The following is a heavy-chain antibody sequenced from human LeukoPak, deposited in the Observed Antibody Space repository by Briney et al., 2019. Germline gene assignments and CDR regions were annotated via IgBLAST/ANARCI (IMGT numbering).Heavy chain of an antibody. CDR2: IYPGDSDT. CDR3: ARVGSNYYDSSGYYPFDY. D-gene: IGHD3-22*01. V-gene: IGHV5-51*01. Sequence: GESLKISCKGSGYSFTSYWIGWVRQMPGKGLEWMGIIYPGDSDTRYSPSFQGQVTISADKSISTAYLQWSSVKASDTAMYYCARVGSNYYDSSGYYPFDYWGQGTLVTVSS. CDR1: GYSFTSYW. J-gene: IGHJ4*02.